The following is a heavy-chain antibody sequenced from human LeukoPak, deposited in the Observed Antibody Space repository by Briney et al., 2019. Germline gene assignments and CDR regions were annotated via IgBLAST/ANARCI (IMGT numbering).Heavy chain of an antibody. CDR2: IRSKSYGGTS. CDR3: ARAPHYSNYGPYYYGMDV. D-gene: IGHD4-11*01. Sequence: GGSLRLSCIASGFTFGVDGMSWFRQAPGKGLEWVAFIRSKSYGGTSEYAASVRGRFTVSRDDSKSIAYLQMESLKTEDTAVYYCARAPHYSNYGPYYYGMDVWGQGTTVTVSS. V-gene: IGHV3-49*03. CDR1: GFTFGVDG. J-gene: IGHJ6*02.